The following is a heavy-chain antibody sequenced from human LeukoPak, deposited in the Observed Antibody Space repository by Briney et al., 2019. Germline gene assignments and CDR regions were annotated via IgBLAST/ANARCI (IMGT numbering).Heavy chain of an antibody. V-gene: IGHV1-2*02. CDR3: ARVRTGYSYDYYGMDV. Sequence: GASVKVSCKASGYTFTGYYMHWVRQAPGQGLEWMGWINPNSGGTNYAQKFQGRVTMTRDTSISTAYMELSRLRSDDTAVYYCARVRTGYSYDYYGMDVWGQGTTVTVSS. D-gene: IGHD5-18*01. CDR2: INPNSGGT. J-gene: IGHJ6*02. CDR1: GYTFTGYY.